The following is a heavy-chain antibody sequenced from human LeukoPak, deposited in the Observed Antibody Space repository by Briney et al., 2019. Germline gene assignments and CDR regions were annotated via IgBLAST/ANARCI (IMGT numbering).Heavy chain of an antibody. V-gene: IGHV3-11*01. CDR1: GFTFSDYS. Sequence: GGSLRLSCAASGFTFSDYSMSWIRQAPGKGLEWVSYISNSGTTIYYADSVKGRFTISRDNAKNSLYLQMNSLRAEDTAMYYCARALAGFSFDPWGQGTLVTVSS. J-gene: IGHJ5*02. D-gene: IGHD3-10*01. CDR3: ARALAGFSFDP. CDR2: ISNSGTTI.